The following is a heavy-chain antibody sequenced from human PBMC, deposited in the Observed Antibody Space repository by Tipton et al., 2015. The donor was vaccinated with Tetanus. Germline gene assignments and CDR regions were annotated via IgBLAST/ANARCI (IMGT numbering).Heavy chain of an antibody. CDR3: ARVPDVALAGTSV. V-gene: IGHV4-34*01. D-gene: IGHD6-19*01. CDR2: INHSGST. J-gene: IGHJ4*02. CDR1: GGYFSGYY. Sequence: TLSLTCAVYGGYFSGYYWRWIRQPPGKGLEWIGEINHSGSTNYNPSLKIRVTISVDTSKNQFSLKLSSVTAADTAVYYCARVPDVALAGTSVWGQGTLFTVSS.